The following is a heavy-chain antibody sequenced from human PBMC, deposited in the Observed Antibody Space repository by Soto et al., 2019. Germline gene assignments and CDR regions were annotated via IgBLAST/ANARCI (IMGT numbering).Heavy chain of an antibody. Sequence: ASVKVSCKASGYIFTTYGINWVRQAPGQGLQWMGWINTYNGDTKYAQDLQGRVTMTTDASTSSVYMELRSLRFDDTAVYYCASAHSSTWYVNPYWGQRTLVTVSS. CDR1: GYIFTTYG. CDR2: INTYNGDT. J-gene: IGHJ4*02. CDR3: ASAHSSTWYVNPY. D-gene: IGHD6-13*01. V-gene: IGHV1-18*01.